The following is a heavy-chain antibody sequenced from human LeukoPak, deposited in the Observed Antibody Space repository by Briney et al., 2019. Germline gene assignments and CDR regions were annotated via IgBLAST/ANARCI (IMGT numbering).Heavy chain of an antibody. CDR3: ARSVAAGTFYYYGMDV. CDR1: GGSFSGYY. V-gene: IGHV4-34*01. D-gene: IGHD6-13*01. CDR2: INHSGST. J-gene: IGHJ6*02. Sequence: SSETLSLTCAVYGGSFSGYYWSWIRQPPGKGLEWIGEINHSGSTNYNPSLKSRVTISVDTSKNQFSLKLSSVTAADTAVYYCARSVAAGTFYYYGMDVWGQGTTVIVFS.